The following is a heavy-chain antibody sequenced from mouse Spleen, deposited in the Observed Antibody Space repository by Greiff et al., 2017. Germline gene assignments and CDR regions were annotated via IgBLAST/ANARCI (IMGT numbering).Heavy chain of an antibody. J-gene: IGHJ3*01. D-gene: IGHD2-4*01. CDR3: ARSSTMITTGWFAY. CDR1: GFNIKDTY. V-gene: IGHV14-3*02. CDR2: IDPANGNT. Sequence: EVQLQESGAELVKPGASVKLSCTASGFNIKDTYMHWVKQRPEQGLEWIGRIDPANGNTKYDPKFQGKATITADTSSNTAYMQLSSLTSEDSAVYYCARSSTMITTGWFAYWGQGTLVTVSA.